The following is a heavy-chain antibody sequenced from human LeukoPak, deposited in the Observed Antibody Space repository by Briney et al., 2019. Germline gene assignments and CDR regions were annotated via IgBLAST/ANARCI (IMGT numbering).Heavy chain of an antibody. CDR1: GFTFSSYS. CDR2: ISSSSSTI. Sequence: GGSLRLSCAASGFTFSSYSMNWVRQAPGKGLEWVSYISSSSSTIYYADSVKGRFTISRDNAKNSLYLQMNSLRAEDTAVYYCARGSKAVAGPNDYWGQGTLDTVSS. J-gene: IGHJ4*02. D-gene: IGHD6-19*01. V-gene: IGHV3-48*04. CDR3: ARGSKAVAGPNDY.